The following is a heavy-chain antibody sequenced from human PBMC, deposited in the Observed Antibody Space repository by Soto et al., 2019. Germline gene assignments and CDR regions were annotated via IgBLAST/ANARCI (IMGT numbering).Heavy chain of an antibody. CDR1: GYTFTSYY. CDR2: INPSGGST. Sequence: QVQLVQSGAEVKKPGASVKVSCKASGYTFTSYYMHWVRQAPGQGLEWMGIINPSGGSTSYAQKFQGRVTMTRDTSTSTVCMELSSLRSEDTAVYYCARNVGESGATYYCGMDVWGQGTTVTVSS. D-gene: IGHD1-26*01. J-gene: IGHJ6*02. V-gene: IGHV1-46*01. CDR3: ARNVGESGATYYCGMDV.